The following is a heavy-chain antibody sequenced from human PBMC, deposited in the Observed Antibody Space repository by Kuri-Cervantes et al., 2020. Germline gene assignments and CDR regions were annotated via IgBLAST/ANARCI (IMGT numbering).Heavy chain of an antibody. Sequence: SETLSLTCTVSGASISTSYYWGWIRQPPGKGLEWIGSLHYSGSTYYNPSLKSRVTISVDTSKNQFSLKLSSVTAADTAVYYCESDYYYVDVWGKGTTVTVSS. CDR3: ESDYYYVDV. J-gene: IGHJ6*03. CDR1: GASISTSYY. V-gene: IGHV4-39*02. CDR2: LHYSGST.